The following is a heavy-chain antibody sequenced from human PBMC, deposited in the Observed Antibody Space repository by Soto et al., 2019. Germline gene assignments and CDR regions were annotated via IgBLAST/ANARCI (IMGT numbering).Heavy chain of an antibody. CDR2: ISGSGST. J-gene: IGHJ5*02. Sequence: GGSQRLSCAASGFTFSDYGMSWVRQAPGKGLEWVSAISGSGSTFYADSVKGRFTISRDNSKNTLFLQMNSLRAQDTAVYYCAKDYLRWAQPWGQGTLVTVSS. CDR1: GFTFSDYG. D-gene: IGHD1-26*01. CDR3: AKDYLRWAQP. V-gene: IGHV3-23*01.